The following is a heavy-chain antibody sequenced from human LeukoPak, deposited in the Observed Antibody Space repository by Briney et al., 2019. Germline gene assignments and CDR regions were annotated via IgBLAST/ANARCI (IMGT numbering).Heavy chain of an antibody. J-gene: IGHJ4*02. V-gene: IGHV4-38-2*01. CDR3: ARQGGSYYGY. D-gene: IGHD1-26*01. CDR1: GYSISSGYY. CDR2: IYHSGTT. Sequence: SETLSLTXAVSGYSISSGYYWGWIRQPPGKRLEWIGNIYHSGTTYYNPSLKSRVTISVDTSKNQFSLKMTSVTAADTAVYYCARQGGSYYGYWGQGTLVTVSS.